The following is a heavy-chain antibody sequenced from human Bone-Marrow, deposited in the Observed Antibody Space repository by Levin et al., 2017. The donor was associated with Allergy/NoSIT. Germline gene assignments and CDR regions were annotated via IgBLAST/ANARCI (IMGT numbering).Heavy chain of an antibody. CDR2: IYSGGST. CDR1: GFTVSSNY. J-gene: IGHJ4*02. D-gene: IGHD3-10*01. CDR3: ARESRGVNFDY. Sequence: PGGSLRLSCAASGFTVSSNYMSWVRQAPGKGLEWVSVIYSGGSTYYADSVKGRFTISRDNSKNTLYLQMNSLRAEDTAVYYCARESRGVNFDYWGQGTLVTVSS. V-gene: IGHV3-53*01.